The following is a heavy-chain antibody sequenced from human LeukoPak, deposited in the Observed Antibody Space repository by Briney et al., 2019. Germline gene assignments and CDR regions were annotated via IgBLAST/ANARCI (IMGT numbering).Heavy chain of an antibody. V-gene: IGHV3-33*01. Sequence: GGSLRLSCAASGFTFSSYVMHWVRQAPGKGLEWGAVIWYDGSNKYYADSVKGRFTISRDNSKNTLYLQMNSLRAEDTAVYYCARASLVAGTDAEYFQLWGQGTLVTVSS. J-gene: IGHJ1*01. D-gene: IGHD6-19*01. CDR1: GFTFSSYV. CDR3: ARASLVAGTDAEYFQL. CDR2: IWYDGSNK.